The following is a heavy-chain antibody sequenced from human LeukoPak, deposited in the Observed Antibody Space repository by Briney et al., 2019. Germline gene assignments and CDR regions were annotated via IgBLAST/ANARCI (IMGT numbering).Heavy chain of an antibody. CDR3: ARGFSHWYFDL. D-gene: IGHD3-3*02. Sequence: SETLSLTCTVSGGSISSGDYYWSWIRQPPGKGLEWIGYIYHSGSTYYNPSLKSRVTISVDTSKNQFSLKLSSVTAADTAVYYCARGFSHWYFDLWGRGTLVTVSS. CDR2: IYHSGST. V-gene: IGHV4-30-4*08. J-gene: IGHJ2*01. CDR1: GGSISSGDYY.